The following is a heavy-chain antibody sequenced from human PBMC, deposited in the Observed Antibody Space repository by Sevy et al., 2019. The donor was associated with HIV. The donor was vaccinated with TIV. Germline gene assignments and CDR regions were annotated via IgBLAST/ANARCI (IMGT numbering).Heavy chain of an antibody. Sequence: GGSLRLSCAASGFTFSSYAMHWVRQAPGKGLEWVAVISYDGSNKYYADSVKGRFTISRDNSKKTLYLQMNSLRAEDTALYYCARDYYGSGISNFDYWGQGTLVTVSS. CDR3: ARDYYGSGISNFDY. D-gene: IGHD3-10*01. J-gene: IGHJ4*02. V-gene: IGHV3-30*04. CDR2: ISYDGSNK. CDR1: GFTFSSYA.